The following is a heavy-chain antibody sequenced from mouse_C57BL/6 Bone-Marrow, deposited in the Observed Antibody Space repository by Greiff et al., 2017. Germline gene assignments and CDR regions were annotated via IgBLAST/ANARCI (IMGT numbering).Heavy chain of an antibody. Sequence: QVQLQQSGAELVRPGASVTLSCKASGYTFTDYEMHWVKQTPVHGLEWIGAIDPETGGTAYNQKFKGKAILTADKSSSTAYMELRSLTSEDSAVYYCTRRTGIAYWGQGTLVTVSA. V-gene: IGHV1-15*01. D-gene: IGHD4-1*01. J-gene: IGHJ3*01. CDR2: IDPETGGT. CDR3: TRRTGIAY. CDR1: GYTFTDYE.